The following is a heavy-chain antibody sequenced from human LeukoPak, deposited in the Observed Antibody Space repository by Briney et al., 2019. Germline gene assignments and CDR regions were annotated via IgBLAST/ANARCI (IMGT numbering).Heavy chain of an antibody. CDR1: GYSISGGYY. D-gene: IGHD4-23*01. Sequence: SETLSLTCVVSGYSISGGYYWGWIRQPPGEGLEWIGSIYRTGSPHYNPSLRSQVIISVDMSKNQFSLRLSSVTAADTAFYYCARGRSGYGGNSGIASFDYWGQGTLVTVSS. CDR2: IYRTGSP. V-gene: IGHV4-38-2*01. J-gene: IGHJ4*02. CDR3: ARGRSGYGGNSGIASFDY.